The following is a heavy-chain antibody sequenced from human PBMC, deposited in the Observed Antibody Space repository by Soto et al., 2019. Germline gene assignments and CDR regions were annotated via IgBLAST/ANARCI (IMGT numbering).Heavy chain of an antibody. CDR3: ARGRGYIVDTIMGQYNWFDP. D-gene: IGHD5-12*01. J-gene: IGHJ5*02. Sequence: SETLSLTCAVYGGSFSGYYWGWIRQPPGKALEWIGEINHSGSTNYNPSLKSRVTISVDTSKNQFSLKLSSVTAADTAVYYCARGRGYIVDTIMGQYNWFDPWGQGTLVT. V-gene: IGHV4-34*01. CDR2: INHSGST. CDR1: GGSFSGYY.